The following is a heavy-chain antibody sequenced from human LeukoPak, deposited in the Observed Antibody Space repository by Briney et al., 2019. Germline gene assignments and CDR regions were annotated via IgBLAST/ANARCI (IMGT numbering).Heavy chain of an antibody. CDR2: IHTSGST. Sequence: SETLSLTCTVPGGSISSYYWSWIRQPAGKGLEWIGRIHTSGSTNYNPSLKSRVTMSVDTSKDQFSLKLNSVTAADTAVYYCARSSLHCTSTSCHPNWFDPWGQGTLVTVSS. CDR3: ARSSLHCTSTSCHPNWFDP. V-gene: IGHV4-4*07. J-gene: IGHJ5*02. D-gene: IGHD2-2*01. CDR1: GGSISSYY.